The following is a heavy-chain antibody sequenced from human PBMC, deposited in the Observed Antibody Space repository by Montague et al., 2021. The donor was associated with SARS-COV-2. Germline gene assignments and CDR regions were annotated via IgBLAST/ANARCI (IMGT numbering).Heavy chain of an antibody. V-gene: IGHV4-4*07. CDR3: ARDGADYFSAYYHEMDV. CDR2: LYTSGST. CDR1: GASVRTYY. D-gene: IGHD3-16*01. J-gene: IGHJ6*02. Sequence: SETLSLTCTVSGASVRTYYWSWIRQSAGKKLEWMGRLYTSGSTYYNPSFKSRVTMSLDTSKNLFSLNLSSMTAADTAVYYCARDGADYFSAYYHEMDVWGQGIAVTVSS.